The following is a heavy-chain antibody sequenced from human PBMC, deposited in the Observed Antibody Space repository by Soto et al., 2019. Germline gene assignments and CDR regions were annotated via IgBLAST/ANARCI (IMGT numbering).Heavy chain of an antibody. V-gene: IGHV3-64D*08. D-gene: IGHD6-13*01. Sequence: GGPLRLSCSASGFTFSSYAMHWVRQAPGKGLEYVSAISSNGGSTYYADSVKGRFTISRDNSKNTLYLQMSSLRAEDTAVYYCVKVYSSSWYYYYGMDVWGQGTTVTVSS. CDR2: ISSNGGST. J-gene: IGHJ6*02. CDR1: GFTFSSYA. CDR3: VKVYSSSWYYYYGMDV.